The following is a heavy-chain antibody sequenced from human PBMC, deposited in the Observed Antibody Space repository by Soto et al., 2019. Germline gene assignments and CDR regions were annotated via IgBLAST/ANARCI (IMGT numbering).Heavy chain of an antibody. V-gene: IGHV3-48*02. J-gene: IGHJ6*02. Sequence: EVQLVESGGGLVQPGGSLRLSCAASGFTFSSYSMNWVRQAPGKGLEWVSYISSSSSTIYYADSVKGRFTISRDNAKNSLYLQMNSLRDEDTAVYYCASLIPGYCSSTSCYAYYYYGMDVWGQGTTVTVSS. CDR3: ASLIPGYCSSTSCYAYYYYGMDV. D-gene: IGHD2-2*01. CDR1: GFTFSSYS. CDR2: ISSSSSTI.